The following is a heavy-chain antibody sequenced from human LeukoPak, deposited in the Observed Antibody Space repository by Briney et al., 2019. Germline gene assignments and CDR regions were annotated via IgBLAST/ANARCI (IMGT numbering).Heavy chain of an antibody. J-gene: IGHJ4*02. Sequence: SETLSLTCAVYGGSFSGYYWSWIRQPPGKGLEWIGEINHSGSTNYNPSLKSRVTISVDTSKNQFSLKLSSVTAADTAVYYCAGIMGSYLRWDWGQGTLVTVSS. CDR1: GGSFSGYY. CDR3: AGIMGSYLRWD. CDR2: INHSGST. V-gene: IGHV4-34*01. D-gene: IGHD1-26*01.